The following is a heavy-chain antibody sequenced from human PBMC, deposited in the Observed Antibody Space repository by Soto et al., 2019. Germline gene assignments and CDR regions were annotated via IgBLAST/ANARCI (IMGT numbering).Heavy chain of an antibody. Sequence: PGGSLRLSCAASGFTFSSYAMSWVRQAPGKGLEWVAVISYDGSNKYYADSVKGRFTISRDNSKNTLYLQMNSLRAEDTAVYYCAKDQIFGVVRYYYYYMDVWGKGTTVTVSS. D-gene: IGHD3-3*01. J-gene: IGHJ6*03. CDR1: GFTFSSYA. CDR3: AKDQIFGVVRYYYYYMDV. V-gene: IGHV3-30*18. CDR2: ISYDGSNK.